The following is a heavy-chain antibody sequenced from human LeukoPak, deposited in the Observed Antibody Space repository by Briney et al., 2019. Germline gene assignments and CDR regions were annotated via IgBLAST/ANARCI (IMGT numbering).Heavy chain of an antibody. V-gene: IGHV3-7*01. J-gene: IGHJ4*02. CDR1: GFTFSSYW. CDR2: IKQDGSER. D-gene: IGHD6-13*01. CDR3: ARECLISSSSDY. Sequence: GRSLRLSCAASGFTFSSYWMGWVRQAPGKGLEWVANIKQDGSERYYVDSVKGRFTISRDNAKNSLYLHMSSLRAEDTAVYYCARECLISSSSDYWGQGTLVTVSS.